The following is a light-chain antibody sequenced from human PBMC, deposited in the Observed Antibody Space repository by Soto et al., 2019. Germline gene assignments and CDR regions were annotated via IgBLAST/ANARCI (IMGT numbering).Light chain of an antibody. J-gene: IGKJ5*01. CDR3: QQLFDSPIT. Sequence: IQCTQSPSSLSASVGDSVTVTRRASQGISTFLAWYQQKPGKAPKVLMYAASTLQGGVPSRFSGSGSGTEFTLTITSLQPEDFATYYCQQLFDSPITVGQGTRLEIK. CDR1: QGISTF. V-gene: IGKV1-9*01. CDR2: AAS.